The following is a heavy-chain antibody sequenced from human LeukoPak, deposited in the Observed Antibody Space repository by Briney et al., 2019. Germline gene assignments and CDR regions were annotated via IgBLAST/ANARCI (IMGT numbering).Heavy chain of an antibody. D-gene: IGHD6-13*01. CDR3: ARPNRTSWYDRLDY. CDR1: AGSISSLY. V-gene: IGHV4-4*09. J-gene: IGHJ4*02. Sequence: PSDTQSLTCTLSAGSISSLYWSWTRQPPGGGLEWIGYIYTSDITKYNPSLKSRVTISVNTYKNQFSLKLTSVTTADTAVYYCARPNRTSWYDRLDYWVQGTLVGVSS. CDR2: IYTSDIT.